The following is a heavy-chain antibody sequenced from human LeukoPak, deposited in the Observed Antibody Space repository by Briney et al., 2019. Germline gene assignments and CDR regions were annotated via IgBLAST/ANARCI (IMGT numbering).Heavy chain of an antibody. CDR1: GGSFSGYY. J-gene: IGHJ5*02. D-gene: IGHD6-13*01. CDR2: INHSGST. V-gene: IGHV4-34*01. Sequence: PSETLSLTCAVYGGSFSGYYWSWIRQPPGKGLEWIGEINHSGSTNYNPSLTSRVTISVDTSKNQFSLKLSSVTAADTAVYYCARVYSSSWFDPGGQQTLVT. CDR3: ARVYSSSWFDP.